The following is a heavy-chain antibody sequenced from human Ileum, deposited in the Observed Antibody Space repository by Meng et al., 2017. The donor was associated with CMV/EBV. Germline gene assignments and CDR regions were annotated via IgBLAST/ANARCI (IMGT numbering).Heavy chain of an antibody. J-gene: IGHJ6*02. V-gene: IGHV4-59*01. CDR2: IYYSGST. D-gene: IGHD6-13*01. Sequence: GSLRLSCTVSGGSISNYYWSWIRQPPGKGLEWIGYIYYSGSTNYNPSLKSRVTISVDTSKNQFSLELNSVTAADTAVYYCASDSTAGIPYYFYGMDVWGQGTTVTVSS. CDR1: GGSISNYY. CDR3: ASDSTAGIPYYFYGMDV.